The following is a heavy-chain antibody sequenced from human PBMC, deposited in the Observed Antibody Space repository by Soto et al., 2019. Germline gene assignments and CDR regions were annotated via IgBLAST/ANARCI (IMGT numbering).Heavy chain of an antibody. CDR3: ATGRSTRFDP. V-gene: IGHV3-30*03. Sequence: QGLLVEYGGRVVQPGRSLRLSCVASGFTFNRYGMHWVRQAPGKELEWVAEISFDGTAKYYAESVKGRFTVSRDNGNNTLHLEMNSLGAKDTAVYFCATGRSTRFDPWGQGTLVTVSS. D-gene: IGHD1-1*01. CDR2: ISFDGTAK. CDR1: GFTFNRYG. J-gene: IGHJ5*02.